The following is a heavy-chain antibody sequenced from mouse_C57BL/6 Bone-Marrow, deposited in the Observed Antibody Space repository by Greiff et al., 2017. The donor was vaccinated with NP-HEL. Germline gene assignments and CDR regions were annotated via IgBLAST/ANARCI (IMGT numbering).Heavy chain of an antibody. Sequence: DVQLVESGGGLVKPGGSLKLSCAASGFTFSSYAMSWVRQTPEKRLEWVATISDGGSYTYYPDNVKGRFTISRDNAKNNLYLQMSHLKSEDTAMYYCARVLPFDYWGQGTTLTVSS. CDR2: ISDGGSYT. J-gene: IGHJ2*01. D-gene: IGHD5-1*01. CDR3: ARVLPFDY. V-gene: IGHV5-4*01. CDR1: GFTFSSYA.